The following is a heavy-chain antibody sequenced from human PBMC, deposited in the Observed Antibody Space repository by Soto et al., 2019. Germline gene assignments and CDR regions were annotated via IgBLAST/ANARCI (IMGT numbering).Heavy chain of an antibody. CDR3: AGGSTVINTLDF. V-gene: IGHV4-30-4*01. J-gene: IGHJ4*02. CDR2: NYYGGST. CDR1: GVSITSGDYY. Sequence: QVQLQESGPGLVKPSQTLSLTCTVSGVSITSGDYYWSWIRQPPGKGLEWVGYNYYGGSTYYNPFLASRITLALDTAKNQFSLELTSVTAAETAVDYCAGGSTVINTLDFWGQGNLVTVSS. D-gene: IGHD4-17*01.